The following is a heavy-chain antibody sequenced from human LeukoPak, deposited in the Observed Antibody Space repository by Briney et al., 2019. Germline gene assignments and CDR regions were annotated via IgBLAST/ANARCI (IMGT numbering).Heavy chain of an antibody. D-gene: IGHD6-19*01. J-gene: IGHJ4*02. CDR2: KSSDGTYE. CDR1: GFTFSTYR. V-gene: IGHV3-30*18. CDR3: AKAHSSGWYDYFDY. Sequence: GGSLRLSCVASGFTFSTYRMHWVRQAPGKGVEWVTVKSSDGTYEYYADSVKGRFTISRDNPKNTLYLQMNSLRAEDTAVYYCAKAHSSGWYDYFDYWGQGTLVTVSS.